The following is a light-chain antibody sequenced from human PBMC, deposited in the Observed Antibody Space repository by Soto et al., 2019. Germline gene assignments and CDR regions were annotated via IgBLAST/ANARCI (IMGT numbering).Light chain of an antibody. CDR3: QQYSSSPALT. J-gene: IGKJ4*01. V-gene: IGKV3-20*01. CDR2: GAS. Sequence: EIVMTQSPGTLSVSPGGRATFSCRTSQSISDTLAWYQQKPGQAPRLVIYGASSRATGIPDRFSGSGSGTDFTLTISRLEPEDFAVYYCQQYSSSPALTFGGGTKVDIK. CDR1: QSISDT.